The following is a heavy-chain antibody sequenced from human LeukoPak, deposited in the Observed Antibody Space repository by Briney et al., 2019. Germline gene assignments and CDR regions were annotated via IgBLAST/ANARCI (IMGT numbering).Heavy chain of an antibody. CDR2: INSSGGNT. D-gene: IGHD6-13*01. CDR3: AKIGGSSWYRGPFDY. CDR1: GFTFSNYA. J-gene: IGHJ4*02. Sequence: GGSLRLSCAASGFTFSNYAMSWVRQAPGKGLEWVSIINSSGGNTFYADSVKGRFTISRDNSKNTVYLQMNSLRAEDTALYYCAKIGGSSWYRGPFDYWGQGTLVTVSS. V-gene: IGHV3-23*01.